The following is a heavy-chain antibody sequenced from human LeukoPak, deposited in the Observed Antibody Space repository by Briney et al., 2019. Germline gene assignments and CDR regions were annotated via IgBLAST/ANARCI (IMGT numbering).Heavy chain of an antibody. CDR2: IYHSGST. CDR1: GYSISSGYY. D-gene: IGHD3-16*01. CDR3: ARVREGGYYYYYYMDV. V-gene: IGHV4-38-2*02. Sequence: PSETLSLTCTVSGYSISSGYYWGWIRQPPGKGLEWIGSIYHSGSTYYNPSLKSRVTISVDTSKNQLSLKLSSVTAADTAVYYCARVREGGYYYYYYMDVWGKGTTVTVSS. J-gene: IGHJ6*03.